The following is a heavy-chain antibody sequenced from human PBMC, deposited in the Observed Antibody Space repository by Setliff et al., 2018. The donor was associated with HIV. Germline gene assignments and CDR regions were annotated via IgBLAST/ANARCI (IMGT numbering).Heavy chain of an antibody. D-gene: IGHD3-10*01. CDR2: ISHSGST. Sequence: PSETLSLTCAVPGGSISSTNWWSWVRQPPGKGLEWIGEISHSGSTNYNPSLKSRVTILGDTSKNQFSLKLSSVTAADTAVYYCARRAGSDYFTRFDYWGQGTLVTVSS. V-gene: IGHV4-4*02. CDR1: GGSISSTNW. J-gene: IGHJ4*02. CDR3: ARRAGSDYFTRFDY.